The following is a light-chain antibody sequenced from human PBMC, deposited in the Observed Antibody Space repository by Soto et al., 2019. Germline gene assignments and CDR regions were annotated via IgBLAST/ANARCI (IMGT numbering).Light chain of an antibody. J-gene: IGKJ5*01. CDR1: QSVSSN. CDR3: QHYNNRPLT. CDR2: GAS. Sequence: EVVRTQYRATLSASHRERATLSCRASQSVSSNLAWYQQKPGQAPRLLIYGASTRATGIPARFSGSGSGTEFTLTISSLQSEDFAVYYCQHYNNRPLTFGQGTRLEIK. V-gene: IGKV3D-15*01.